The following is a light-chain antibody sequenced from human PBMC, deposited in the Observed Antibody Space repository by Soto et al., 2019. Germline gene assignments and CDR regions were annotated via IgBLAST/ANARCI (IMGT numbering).Light chain of an antibody. CDR1: SSDIGGYDY. CDR3: SSYTSNSPVV. CDR2: VVS. Sequence: QSALTQPASVSGSPGQSIAISCTGTSSDIGGYDYVSWYQQHPGKAPKLMIYVVSNRPSGVSDRFSGSKSGNTASLTISGLPAEDEADYYCSSYTSNSPVVFGGGTQLTVL. V-gene: IGLV2-14*01. J-gene: IGLJ2*01.